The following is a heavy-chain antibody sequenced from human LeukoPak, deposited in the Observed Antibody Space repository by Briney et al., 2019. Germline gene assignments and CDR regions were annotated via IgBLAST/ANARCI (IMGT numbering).Heavy chain of an antibody. CDR1: GFTFNTYA. CDR3: AKEKLGLTDFWSGFHNNWFDP. Sequence: PGGSLRLSCAASGFTFNTYAMSWVRQAPGKGLEWVSAISGRVGSTYYTDSVKGRFTISRDNSKNTLYLQMNSLRAEDTAVYYCAKEKLGLTDFWSGFHNNWFDPWGQGTLVTVSS. J-gene: IGHJ5*02. CDR2: ISGRVGST. V-gene: IGHV3-23*01. D-gene: IGHD3-3*01.